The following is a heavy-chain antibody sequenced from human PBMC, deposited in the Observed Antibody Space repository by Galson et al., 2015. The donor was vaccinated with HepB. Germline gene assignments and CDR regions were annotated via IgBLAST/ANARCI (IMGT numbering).Heavy chain of an antibody. D-gene: IGHD3-22*01. Sequence: SVKVSCKASGYTFTDYYIHWVRQAPGQGLEWMGWINPNSGGTNYAQKFQGRVTMTRDTSISTAYMVLNRLKSDDTAVYYCASLTNYYDSSGYFLQAFDIWGQGTMVTVSS. J-gene: IGHJ3*02. CDR2: INPNSGGT. CDR3: ASLTNYYDSSGYFLQAFDI. CDR1: GYTFTDYY. V-gene: IGHV1-2*02.